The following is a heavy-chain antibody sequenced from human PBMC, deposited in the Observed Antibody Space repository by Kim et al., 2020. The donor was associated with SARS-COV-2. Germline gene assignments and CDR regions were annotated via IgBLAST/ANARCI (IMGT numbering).Heavy chain of an antibody. D-gene: IGHD5-12*01. CDR2: INPNSGGT. Sequence: ASVKVSCKASGYTFTGYYMHWVRQAPGQGLEWMGRINPNSGGTNYAQKFQGRVTMTRDTSISTAYMELSRLRSDDTAVYYCARDQEMATILDYWGQGTLVTVSS. CDR3: ARDQEMATILDY. V-gene: IGHV1-2*06. J-gene: IGHJ4*02. CDR1: GYTFTGYY.